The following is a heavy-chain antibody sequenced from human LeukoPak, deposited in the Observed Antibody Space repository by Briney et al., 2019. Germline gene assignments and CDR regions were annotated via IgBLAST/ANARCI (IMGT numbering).Heavy chain of an antibody. D-gene: IGHD6-13*01. V-gene: IGHV3-7*01. CDR2: INRDGREK. CDR1: GFIFSNFW. CDR3: ASLSSTWWLDAFDI. J-gene: IGHJ3*02. Sequence: GGSLRLSCTGSGFIFSNFWMGWARQAPGKGLQWVARINRDGREKHPVDSVKGRFTISRDNAKNSVYLQMNGLRAEDTGVYYCASLSSTWWLDAFDIWGQGTMVTVSS.